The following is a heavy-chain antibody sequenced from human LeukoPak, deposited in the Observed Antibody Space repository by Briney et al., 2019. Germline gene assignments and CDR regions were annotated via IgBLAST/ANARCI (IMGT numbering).Heavy chain of an antibody. J-gene: IGHJ4*02. D-gene: IGHD2-15*01. V-gene: IGHV3-9*03. CDR1: GFTFDNYA. CDR3: AKDVSLGFCSGGSCSVHFDY. Sequence: GGSLRLSCAASGFTFDNYAMHWVRQAPGKGLEWVSGISWNSGSTGYVASVKGRFTISRDNAKNSLYLQMDSLRAEDMALYYCAKDVSLGFCSGGSCSVHFDYWGQGTLVTVSS. CDR2: ISWNSGST.